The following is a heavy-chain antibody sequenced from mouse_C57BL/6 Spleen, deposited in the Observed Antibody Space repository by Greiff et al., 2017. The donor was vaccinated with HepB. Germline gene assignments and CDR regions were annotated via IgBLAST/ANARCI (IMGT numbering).Heavy chain of an antibody. D-gene: IGHD1-1*01. CDR3: ARSDYYGSSYGFAY. CDR2: IDPSDSET. J-gene: IGHJ3*01. Sequence: QVHVKQSGAELVRPGSSVKLSCKASGYTFTSYWMHWVKQRPIQGLEWIGNIDPSDSETHYNQKFKDKATLTVDKSSSTAYMQLSSLTSEDSAVYYCARSDYYGSSYGFAYWGQGTLVTVSA. V-gene: IGHV1-52*01. CDR1: GYTFTSYW.